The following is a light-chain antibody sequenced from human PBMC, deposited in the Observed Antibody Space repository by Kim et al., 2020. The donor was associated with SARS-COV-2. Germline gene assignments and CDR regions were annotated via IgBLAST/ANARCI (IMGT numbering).Light chain of an antibody. V-gene: IGLV1-44*01. Sequence: GQRVPISCSGSSVNIGSNTVNWYQEFPGTAPKLLIENNNDRPSGVPDRFSGSKSGTSASLAISGLQSEDESDYFCAAWDDSLNGPVFGGGTKLTVL. J-gene: IGLJ3*02. CDR1: SVNIGSNT. CDR3: AAWDDSLNGPV. CDR2: NNN.